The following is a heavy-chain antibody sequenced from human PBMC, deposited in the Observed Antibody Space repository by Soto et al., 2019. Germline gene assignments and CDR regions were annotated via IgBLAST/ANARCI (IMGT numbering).Heavy chain of an antibody. J-gene: IGHJ3*02. CDR2: ISSNGGST. Sequence: GGSLRLSCAASGFTFSSYAMHWVRQAPGKGLEYVSAISSNGGSTYYANSVKGRFTISRDNSKNTLYLQMGSLRAEDMAVYYCARGVLSYYGSGSYSSLAFDIWGQGTMVTVSS. V-gene: IGHV3-64*01. CDR1: GFTFSSYA. CDR3: ARGVLSYYGSGSYSSLAFDI. D-gene: IGHD3-10*01.